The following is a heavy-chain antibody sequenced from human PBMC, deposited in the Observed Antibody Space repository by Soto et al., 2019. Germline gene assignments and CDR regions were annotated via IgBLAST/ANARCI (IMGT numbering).Heavy chain of an antibody. Sequence: EVQLVESGGGLIQPGGSLRLSCAASGFTVSSNYMSCVRQAPGEGLEWVSVIYSGGSTYYADSVKGRFTIPRDNSKNTLYLQMNSLGDEDTAVYYCARGGGGKEFDYWGQGTLVTVSS. D-gene: IGHD2-15*01. CDR2: IYSGGST. J-gene: IGHJ4*02. V-gene: IGHV3-53*01. CDR1: GFTVSSNY. CDR3: ARGGGGKEFDY.